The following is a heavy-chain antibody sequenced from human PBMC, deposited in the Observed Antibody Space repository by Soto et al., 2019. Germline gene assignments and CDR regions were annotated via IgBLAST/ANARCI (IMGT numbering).Heavy chain of an antibody. J-gene: IGHJ4*02. V-gene: IGHV3-30-3*01. CDR2: ISYDGSNK. CDR1: GFTFSSYA. Sequence: QVQLVESGGGVVQPGRSRRLSCAASGFTFSSYAMHWVRQAPGKGLEWVAVISYDGSNKYYADSVKGRFTISRDNSKNTLYLQMNSLRAEDTAVYYCAREDDYGDRKADWGQGTLLTVSS. CDR3: AREDDYGDRKAD. D-gene: IGHD4-17*01.